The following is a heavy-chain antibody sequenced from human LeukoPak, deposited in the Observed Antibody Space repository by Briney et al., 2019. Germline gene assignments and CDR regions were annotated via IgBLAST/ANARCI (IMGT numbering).Heavy chain of an antibody. CDR1: GGSFSGYY. Sequence: SETLSLTCAVYGGSFSGYYWSWIRQPPGRGLEWIGYFFYTGSTYYNPSLKSRVTISVDTSKNQFSLILSSLTAADTAVYYCARGTYTLTTDAFDIWGQGTMVTVSS. J-gene: IGHJ3*02. CDR2: FFYTGST. CDR3: ARGTYTLTTDAFDI. D-gene: IGHD2-2*02. V-gene: IGHV4-34*11.